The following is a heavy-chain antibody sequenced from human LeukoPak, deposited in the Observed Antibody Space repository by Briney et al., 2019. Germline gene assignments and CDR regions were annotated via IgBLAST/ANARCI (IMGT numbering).Heavy chain of an antibody. CDR1: GYTLTELS. V-gene: IGHV1-24*01. Sequence: ASVKVSCKVSGYTLTELSMHWVRQAPGKGLEWMGGFDPEDGETIYAQKFQGRVTITAEKSTSTAYMELSSLRSEDTAVYYCARDAPRLSRTGGFDYWGQGTLVTVSS. CDR3: ARDAPRLSRTGGFDY. J-gene: IGHJ4*02. D-gene: IGHD3-16*01. CDR2: FDPEDGET.